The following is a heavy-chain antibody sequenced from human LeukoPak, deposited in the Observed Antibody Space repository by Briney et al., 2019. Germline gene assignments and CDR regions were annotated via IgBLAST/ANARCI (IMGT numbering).Heavy chain of an antibody. D-gene: IGHD3-10*01. CDR2: ISGSGGST. J-gene: IGHJ6*03. V-gene: IGHV3-23*01. CDR3: AKAGSGYYYYYMDV. Sequence: GGSLRLSCAASGFTFSSYAMSWVRQAPGKGLEWVSAISGSGGSTYYADSVKGRFTISRDNSKNTLYLQMNSLRAEDTAVYYCAKAGSGYYYYYMDVWGKGTTVTVSS. CDR1: GFTFSSYA.